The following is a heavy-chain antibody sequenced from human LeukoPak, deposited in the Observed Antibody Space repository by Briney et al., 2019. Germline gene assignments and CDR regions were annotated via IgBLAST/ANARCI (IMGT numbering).Heavy chain of an antibody. CDR2: IYYSGST. Sequence: SETLSLTCTVSGGSINSYYWSWIRQPPGKGLEWIGYIYYSGSTNYNPSPTGRVTISLDTSKNQFSLKLSSVTAADTAVYYCARRRGDFWSDYYAFDYWGQGTLVTISS. J-gene: IGHJ4*02. D-gene: IGHD3-3*01. CDR1: GGSINSYY. V-gene: IGHV4-59*08. CDR3: ARRRGDFWSDYYAFDY.